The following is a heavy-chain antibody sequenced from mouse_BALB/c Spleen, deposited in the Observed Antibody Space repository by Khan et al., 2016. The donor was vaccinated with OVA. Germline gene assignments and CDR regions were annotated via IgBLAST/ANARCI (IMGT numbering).Heavy chain of an antibody. J-gene: IGHJ2*01. Sequence: QVHVKQSRSELVRPGTSVKMSCTAVGFTFTTYWIGWVKQRPGHGLEWIGVIHPGGGYTDYTETFTVKTTLHADAFSSTAYMQLSSLTSEDSAIYYCARGSRNDYYFDYWGQGTTLTVSS. V-gene: IGHV1-63*02. CDR2: IHPGGGYT. CDR3: ARGSRNDYYFDY. CDR1: GFTFTTYW.